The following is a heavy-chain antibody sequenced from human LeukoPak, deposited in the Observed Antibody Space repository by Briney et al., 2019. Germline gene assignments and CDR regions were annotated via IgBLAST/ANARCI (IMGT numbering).Heavy chain of an antibody. V-gene: IGHV3-74*01. CDR2: INSDGSST. D-gene: IGHD2-21*02. CDR3: ARDSGVVVTAHYYMDV. J-gene: IGHJ6*03. Sequence: GGSLRLSCAASGFTFSSYWMHWVRQAPGKGLVWVSRINSDGSSTSYADSVKGRFTISRDNAKNTLYLQMNSLRAEDTAVYYCARDSGVVVTAHYYMDVWGKGTTVTVSS. CDR1: GFTFSSYW.